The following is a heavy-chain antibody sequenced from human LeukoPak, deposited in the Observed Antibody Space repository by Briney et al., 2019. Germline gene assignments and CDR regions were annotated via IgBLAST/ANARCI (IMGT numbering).Heavy chain of an antibody. D-gene: IGHD3-16*02. Sequence: PGGSLRLSCAASGFTFSSYEMNWVRQAPGKGLEWVSYISSSGSTIYYADSVKGRFTISRDNAKNSLYLQMNSLRAEDTAVYYCARDFPRLRVWGSYRYRATFDYWGQGTLVTVSS. CDR1: GFTFSSYE. J-gene: IGHJ4*02. CDR3: ARDFPRLRVWGSYRYRATFDY. V-gene: IGHV3-48*03. CDR2: ISSSGSTI.